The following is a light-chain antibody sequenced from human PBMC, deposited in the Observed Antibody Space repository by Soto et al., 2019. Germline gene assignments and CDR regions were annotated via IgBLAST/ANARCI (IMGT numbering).Light chain of an antibody. CDR2: DAS. J-gene: IGKJ1*01. CDR3: QQYNNWSWT. CDR1: QSISSN. V-gene: IGKV3-15*01. Sequence: EIVMTQSPATLSVSPGERAALSCRASQSISSNLAWYQQKPGQAPRLLIYDASTRATGIPARFSGSGSGTEFTLTISSLQSEDFAVYYCQQYNNWSWTFGQGTKVDIK.